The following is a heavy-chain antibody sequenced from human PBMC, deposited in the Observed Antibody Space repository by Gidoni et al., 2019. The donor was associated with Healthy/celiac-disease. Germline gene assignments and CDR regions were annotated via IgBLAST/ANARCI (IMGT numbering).Heavy chain of an antibody. D-gene: IGHD3-3*01. CDR2: ISYEGSNK. V-gene: IGHV3-30-3*01. CDR1: GFTFSSYA. Sequence: QVQLVESGGGVFQPGRALRLSCAASGFTFSSYAIHWVRQAPGKGLGGGDFISYEGSNKFYSDSVKGLFTISIDNSNNTLYLQMNSLRAEDTAVYYCASPPPVEGDFWSGYYAPFDYWGQGTLVTVSS. CDR3: ASPPPVEGDFWSGYYAPFDY. J-gene: IGHJ4*02.